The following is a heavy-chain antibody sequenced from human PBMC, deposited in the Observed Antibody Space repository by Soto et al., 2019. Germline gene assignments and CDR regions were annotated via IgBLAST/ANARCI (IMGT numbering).Heavy chain of an antibody. CDR1: GFTFSSYA. J-gene: IGHJ6*02. CDR2: FSGSGDNT. D-gene: IGHD3-9*01. CDR3: AKDRYDILTGYPIQYGMDV. Sequence: AGGSLRLSCAASGFTFSSYAMSWVRQAPGKGLEWVSSFSGSGDNTDYADSVKGRFTISRDNSKNTLYMQMNSLRAEDTAVYYCAKDRYDILTGYPIQYGMDVWGQGTTVTVSS. V-gene: IGHV3-23*01.